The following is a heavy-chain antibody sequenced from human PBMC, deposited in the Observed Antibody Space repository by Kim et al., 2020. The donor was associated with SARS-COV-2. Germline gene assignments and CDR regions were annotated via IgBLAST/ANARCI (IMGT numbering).Heavy chain of an antibody. V-gene: IGHV3-23*01. J-gene: IGHJ4*02. CDR3: AKGYNSN. CDR2: ITGSGASS. D-gene: IGHD5-12*01. Sequence: GGSLRLSCAASGFTFSTYVMSWVRQAPGKGLEWVSGITGSGASSYYADSVKGRFTISRDNSKNTVYLQMNSLRAEDTALYYCAKGYNSNWGQGTLVTVSS. CDR1: GFTFSTYV.